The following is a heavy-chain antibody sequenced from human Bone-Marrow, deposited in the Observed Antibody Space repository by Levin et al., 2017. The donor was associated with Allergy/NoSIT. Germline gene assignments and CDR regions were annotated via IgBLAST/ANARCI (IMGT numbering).Heavy chain of an antibody. CDR1: GYSFISYS. CDR2: INPFNSQT. V-gene: IGHV5-51*01. J-gene: IGHJ6*03. CDR3: ARLLMSYYYMDV. Sequence: PAASVKVSCQGSGYSFISYSIVWVRLMPGKGLEWMGTINPFNSQTKFNPSFQGQVTISADQSITTAYLQWASLKASDSAIYFCARLLMSYYYMDVWGKGTTVTVSS.